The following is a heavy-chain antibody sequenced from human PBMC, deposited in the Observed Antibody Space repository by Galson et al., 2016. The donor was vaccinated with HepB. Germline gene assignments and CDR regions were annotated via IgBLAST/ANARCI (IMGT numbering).Heavy chain of an antibody. J-gene: IGHJ3*01. Sequence: SLRLSCAASGFSFNIFSVSWVRQAPGKGLEWISYSDTSSTTTYYAESVRGRFTISRDKAKSLVHLQLNSLRVDDTAVYYCARDRGYCTGGNCYRFFDFWGQGIMVTVSS. V-gene: IGHV3-48*01. D-gene: IGHD2-15*01. CDR2: SDTSSTTT. CDR3: ARDRGYCTGGNCYRFFDF. CDR1: GFSFNIFS.